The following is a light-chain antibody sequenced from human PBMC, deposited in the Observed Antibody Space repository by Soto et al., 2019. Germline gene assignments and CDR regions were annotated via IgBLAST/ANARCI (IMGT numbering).Light chain of an antibody. V-gene: IGKV1-5*01. J-gene: IGKJ4*01. CDR1: QSISTW. CDR2: AAS. Sequence: DIQMTQSPSTLSASVGDRVTISCRASQSISTWLAWYQQKPGKAPKLLISAASTLQRAVPSRFSGSGSGTEFTLTISDLQPDDLGTYYCQQYKTYPLTFGGGTKVDIK. CDR3: QQYKTYPLT.